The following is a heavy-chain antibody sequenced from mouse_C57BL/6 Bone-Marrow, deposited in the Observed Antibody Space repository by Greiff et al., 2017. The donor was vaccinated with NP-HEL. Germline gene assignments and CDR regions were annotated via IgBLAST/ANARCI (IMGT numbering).Heavy chain of an antibody. V-gene: IGHV2-5*01. CDR3: AKRNSNYDYAMDY. CDR2: IWRGGST. J-gene: IGHJ4*01. CDR1: GFSLTSHG. D-gene: IGHD2-5*01. Sequence: QVQLQQSGPGLVQPSQSLSITCTVSGFSLTSHGVHWVRQSPGKGLEWLGVIWRGGSTDYNAAFMSRLSITKDNSKSQVFFKMNSLQADDTAIYYCAKRNSNYDYAMDYWGQGTSVTVSS.